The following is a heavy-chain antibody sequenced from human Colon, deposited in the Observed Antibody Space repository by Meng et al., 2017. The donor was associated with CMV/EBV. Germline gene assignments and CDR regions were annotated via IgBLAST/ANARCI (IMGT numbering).Heavy chain of an antibody. CDR2: IIPILGIA. J-gene: IGHJ4*02. CDR3: ARDQDAYCGGDCYSYE. D-gene: IGHD2-21*01. V-gene: IGHV1-69*10. Sequence: SVKVSCKASGGTFSSDAISWVRQAPGQGLEWMGGIIPILGIANYAQKFQGRVTITADKSTSTAYMELSSLRSEDTAVYYCARDQDAYCGGDCYSYEWGQGTLVTVSS. CDR1: GGTFSSDA.